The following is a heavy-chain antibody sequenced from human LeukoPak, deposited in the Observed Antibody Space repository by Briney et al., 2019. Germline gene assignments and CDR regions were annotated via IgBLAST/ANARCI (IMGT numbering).Heavy chain of an antibody. Sequence: SETLSLTCTVSGGSISSYYWSWIRQPAGKGLEWIGRIYTSGSTNYNPSLKSRVTMSVDTSKNQFSLKLSSVTAADTAVYYCARGDKYSSSWYSIDYYYYGMDVWGQGTTVTVSS. CDR1: GGSISSYY. CDR2: IYTSGST. CDR3: ARGDKYSSSWYSIDYYYYGMDV. D-gene: IGHD6-13*01. J-gene: IGHJ6*02. V-gene: IGHV4-4*07.